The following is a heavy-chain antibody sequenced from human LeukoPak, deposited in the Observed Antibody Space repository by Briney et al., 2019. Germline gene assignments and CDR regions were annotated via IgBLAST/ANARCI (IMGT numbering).Heavy chain of an antibody. CDR3: ARDPVGDYGMSSGLLDY. J-gene: IGHJ4*02. CDR2: INAGNGNT. V-gene: IGHV1-3*01. CDR1: GYTFTSYA. Sequence: ASVKVSCKASGYTFTSYAMHWVRQAPGQRLEWMGWINAGNGNTKYSQKFQGRVTITADESTSTAYMELSSLRSEDTAVYYCARDPVGDYGMSSGLLDYWGQGTLVTVSS. D-gene: IGHD4-17*01.